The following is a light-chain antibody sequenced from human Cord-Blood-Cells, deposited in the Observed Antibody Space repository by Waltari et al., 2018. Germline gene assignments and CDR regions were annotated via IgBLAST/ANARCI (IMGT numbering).Light chain of an antibody. CDR2: EGS. CDR1: SSDVGSYNL. CDR3: CSYAGSSTWV. V-gene: IGLV2-23*01. Sequence: QSALTQPASVSGSPGPSITISCAETSSDVGSYNLVSWYQQHPGKAPKLMFYEGSKRPSGVSNRFSGSKSGNTASLTISGLQAEDEADYYCCSYAGSSTWVFGGGTKLTVL. J-gene: IGLJ3*02.